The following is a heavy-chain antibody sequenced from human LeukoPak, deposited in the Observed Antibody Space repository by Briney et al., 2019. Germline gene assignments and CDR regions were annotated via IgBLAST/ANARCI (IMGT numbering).Heavy chain of an antibody. CDR3: AREGQWLVRYFDY. J-gene: IGHJ4*02. Sequence: ASVKVSCKASGGTFSSYAISWVRQAPGQGLEWMGGIIPIFGTANYAQKFQGRVTITADESTSTAYMELSSLRSEDTAVYYCAREGQWLVRYFDYWGQGTLVTVSS. D-gene: IGHD6-19*01. CDR1: GGTFSSYA. CDR2: IIPIFGTA. V-gene: IGHV1-69*13.